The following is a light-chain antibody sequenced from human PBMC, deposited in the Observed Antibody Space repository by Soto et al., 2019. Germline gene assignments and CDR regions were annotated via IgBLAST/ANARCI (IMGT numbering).Light chain of an antibody. V-gene: IGKV3-11*01. J-gene: IGKJ1*01. CDR1: QSVSTS. CDR2: DAS. CDR3: QVRDVLPP. Sequence: IVLTQSPVTLALSPGERAVLSCRASQSVSTSLAWYQHKPGQAPRLFIYDASKRAPGIPARFSGSGSGTDFTLTISSLEPEDIAVYYCQVRDVLPPFGQVTKVDIK.